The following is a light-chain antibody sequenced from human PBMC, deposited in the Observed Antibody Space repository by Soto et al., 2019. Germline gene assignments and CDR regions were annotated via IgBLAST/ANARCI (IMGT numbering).Light chain of an antibody. Sequence: QAVVTQEPSLTVSPGGTVTLTCGSSTGAVTSGHYPYWFQQKPGQAPRTLSYDTSNKHSWTPARFSGSLLGGKAALTLSGAQPEDEAEYYCLLSYSGARTYVFGTGTKLTGL. J-gene: IGLJ1*01. V-gene: IGLV7-46*01. CDR3: LLSYSGARTYV. CDR2: DTS. CDR1: TGAVTSGHY.